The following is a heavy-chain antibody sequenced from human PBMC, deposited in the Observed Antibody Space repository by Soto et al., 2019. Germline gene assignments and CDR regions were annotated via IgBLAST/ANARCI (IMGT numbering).Heavy chain of an antibody. CDR3: ARKDGGYYAVDI. D-gene: IGHD3-10*01. V-gene: IGHV4-31*03. CDR2: IYYSGST. J-gene: IGHJ3*02. Sequence: SETLSLTCTVSGGSISSGGYYWSWIRQHPEKGLEWIGYIYYSGSTYYNPSLKSRVTISVDTSKNQFSLKLSSVTAADTAVYYCARKDGGYYAVDIWGQGTMVTVSS. CDR1: GGSISSGGYY.